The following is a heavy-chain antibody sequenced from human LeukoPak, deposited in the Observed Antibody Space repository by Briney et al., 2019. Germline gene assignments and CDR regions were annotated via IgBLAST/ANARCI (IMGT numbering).Heavy chain of an antibody. V-gene: IGHV3-74*01. CDR3: ARGGDTSNWYPGYFDY. D-gene: IGHD6-13*01. J-gene: IGHJ4*02. CDR1: GFTFSIYW. CDR2: IRSDGSSA. Sequence: GGSLRLSCAPSGFTFSIYWMHWVRHAPERGRVWVSRIRSDGSSARVADSVQGRFTTSRDNGKNTVYLQMNSLRAEDTAVYYCARGGDTSNWYPGYFDYWGQGALVTASS.